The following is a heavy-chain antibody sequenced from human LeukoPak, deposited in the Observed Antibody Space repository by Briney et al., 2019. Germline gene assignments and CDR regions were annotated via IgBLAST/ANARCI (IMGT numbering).Heavy chain of an antibody. CDR3: ATKRGYNYGLDY. D-gene: IGHD5-18*01. Sequence: GGSLRLSCAASGFTVSSNYMSWVRQSPGKGLEWVSLTYSGGTTNYADSVEGRFTISRDNSKNTLYLQMNSLRVEDTAVYYCATKRGYNYGLDYWGQGTLVTVSS. V-gene: IGHV3-53*01. J-gene: IGHJ4*02. CDR1: GFTVSSNY. CDR2: TYSGGTT.